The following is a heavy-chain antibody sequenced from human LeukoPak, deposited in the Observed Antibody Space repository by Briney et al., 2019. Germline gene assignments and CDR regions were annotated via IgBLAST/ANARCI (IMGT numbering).Heavy chain of an antibody. CDR1: GFTFTNHA. CDR2: IIGSGGGT. D-gene: IGHD3-16*01. V-gene: IGHV3-23*01. J-gene: IGHJ6*02. Sequence: GGSLRLSCAASGFTFTNHAMTWVRQAPGKGLEWVSTIIGSGGGTYYADSVKGRFTISRDNSKNTLYLQINSLRAEDTAVYSCARSYDYIWGGDGMDVWGQGATVTVSS. CDR3: ARSYDYIWGGDGMDV.